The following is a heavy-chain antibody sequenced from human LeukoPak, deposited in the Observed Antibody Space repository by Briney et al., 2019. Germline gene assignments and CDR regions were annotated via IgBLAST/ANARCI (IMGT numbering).Heavy chain of an antibody. CDR3: ARETTLTGYSSGLGFNY. Sequence: SETLSLTCTVSGGSISSYYWSWIRQPPGKGLEWIGYIYYSGSTNYNPSLKSRVTISVDTSKNQFSLKLSSVTAADTAVYYCARETTLTGYSSGLGFNYWGQGTLVTVSS. V-gene: IGHV4-59*12. CDR2: IYYSGST. CDR1: GGSISSYY. J-gene: IGHJ4*02. D-gene: IGHD6-19*01.